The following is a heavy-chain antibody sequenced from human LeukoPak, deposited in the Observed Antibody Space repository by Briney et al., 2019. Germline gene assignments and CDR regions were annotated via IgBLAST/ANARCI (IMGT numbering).Heavy chain of an antibody. Sequence: ASVKVSCKASGYTFTSYGISWVRQAPGQGLEWMGWINPNSGGTNYAQKFQGRVTMTRDTSISTAYMELSRLRSDDTAVYYCARVLFGGYPGGDFDYWGQGTLVTVSS. V-gene: IGHV1-2*02. CDR1: GYTFTSYG. D-gene: IGHD3-10*02. CDR3: ARVLFGGYPGGDFDY. CDR2: INPNSGGT. J-gene: IGHJ4*02.